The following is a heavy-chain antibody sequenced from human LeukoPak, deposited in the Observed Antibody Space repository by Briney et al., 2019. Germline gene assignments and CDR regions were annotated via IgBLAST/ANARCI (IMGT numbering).Heavy chain of an antibody. J-gene: IGHJ4*02. D-gene: IGHD6-19*01. CDR1: GYTFTGYY. V-gene: IGHV1-2*02. CDR2: INPNSGGT. Sequence: GASVKVSCKAPGYTFTGYYMHWVRQAPGQGLEWMGWINPNSGGTNYAQKFQGRVTMTRDTSIRTAYMELSRLRSDDTAGYYCARVRIAVAGKYYFDYWGQGTLVTVSS. CDR3: ARVRIAVAGKYYFDY.